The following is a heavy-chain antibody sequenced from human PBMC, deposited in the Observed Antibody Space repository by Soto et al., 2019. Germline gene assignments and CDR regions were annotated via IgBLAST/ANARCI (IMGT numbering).Heavy chain of an antibody. D-gene: IGHD5-18*01. CDR1: GGSFSNYY. CDR3: ARGPDRAKVGY. CDR2: IHPTGTA. V-gene: IGHV4-34*01. J-gene: IGHJ4*02. Sequence: PSETLSLTCAVYGGSFSNYYWNWVRQPPGKGLEWIGEIHPTGTAAYNPSLESRVTMSVDTSKNQFSLKLSSVTAADTAVYYCARGPDRAKVGYWGQGTLVTVS.